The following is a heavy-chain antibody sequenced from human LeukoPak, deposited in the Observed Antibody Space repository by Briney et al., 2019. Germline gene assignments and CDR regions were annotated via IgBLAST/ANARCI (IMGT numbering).Heavy chain of an antibody. J-gene: IGHJ5*02. CDR2: FDPEDGET. CDR1: GYTLTELS. Sequence: ASVKVSCKVSGYTLTELSMHWVRQAPGKGLEWMGGFDPEDGETIYAQKFQGRVTMTEDTSTNTAYMELRSLGSDDTAVYYCARDVAFYGSSWHNWFDPWGQGTLVTVSS. D-gene: IGHD6-13*01. CDR3: ARDVAFYGSSWHNWFDP. V-gene: IGHV1-24*01.